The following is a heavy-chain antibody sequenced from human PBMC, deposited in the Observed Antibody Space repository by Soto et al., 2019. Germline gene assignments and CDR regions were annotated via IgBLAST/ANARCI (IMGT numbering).Heavy chain of an antibody. CDR1: GGTFSSYT. J-gene: IGHJ5*02. CDR3: ARIPPPDAYCSSTSCYSP. D-gene: IGHD2-2*01. CDR2: IIPILGIA. V-gene: IGHV1-69*02. Sequence: ASVKVSCKASGGTFSSYTISWVRQAPGQGLEWMGRIIPILGIANYAQKFQGRVTITADKSTSTAYMELSSLRSEDTAVYYCARIPPPDAYCSSTSCYSPWGQGTLVTVSS.